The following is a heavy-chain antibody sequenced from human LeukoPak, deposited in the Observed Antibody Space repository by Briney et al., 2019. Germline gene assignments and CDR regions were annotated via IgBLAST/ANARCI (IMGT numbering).Heavy chain of an antibody. CDR1: GYTFTGYY. D-gene: IGHD2-8*01. Sequence: ASVKVSCKASGYTFTGYYMHWVRQAPGQGLEWMGWINPNSGDTKYAQKFQGRVTMTRDTSISTAYMELSRLRSDDTAVYYCARGGLRVMVYRLYYMDVWGKGTTVTVSS. V-gene: IGHV1-2*02. CDR2: INPNSGDT. CDR3: ARGGLRVMVYRLYYMDV. J-gene: IGHJ6*03.